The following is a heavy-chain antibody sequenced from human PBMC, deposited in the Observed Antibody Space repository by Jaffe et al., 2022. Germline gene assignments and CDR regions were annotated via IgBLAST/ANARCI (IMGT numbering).Heavy chain of an antibody. D-gene: IGHD5-12*01. V-gene: IGHV3-43D*04. CDR1: GFTFDDFA. CDR3: AKDIRRWLQSGYYLDY. CDR2: ISWDGGST. Sequence: EVQLVESGGVVVQPGGSLRLSCAASGFTFDDFAMHWVRQAPGKGLEWVSLISWDGGSTYYADSVKGRFTISRDNSKNSLYLQMNSLRAEDTAFYYCAKDIRRWLQSGYYLDYWGQGTLVTVSS. J-gene: IGHJ4*02.